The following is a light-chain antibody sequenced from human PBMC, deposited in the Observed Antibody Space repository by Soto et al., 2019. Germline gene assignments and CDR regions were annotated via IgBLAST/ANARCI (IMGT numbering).Light chain of an antibody. V-gene: IGLV1-44*01. J-gene: IGLJ3*02. CDR2: NDD. CDR1: SSNIGSDT. CDR3: STWDGSLNVWV. Sequence: QSVLTQPPSVSGTPGLRVTISCSGGSSNIGSDTVNWYQQLPGAAPKLLIFNDDQRPSGVPDRFSGSRSGTSASLVISGLQSDDEADYFCSTWDGSLNVWVFGGGTKLTVL.